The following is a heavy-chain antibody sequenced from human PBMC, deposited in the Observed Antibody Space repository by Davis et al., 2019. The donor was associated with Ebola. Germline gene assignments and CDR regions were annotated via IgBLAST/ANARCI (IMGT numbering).Heavy chain of an antibody. CDR2: IYYSGST. J-gene: IGHJ6*02. V-gene: IGHV4-61*01. CDR1: GGSVSSGSYY. CDR3: ARVDWLYYGMDV. D-gene: IGHD3-9*01. Sequence: MPGGSLRLSCTVSGGSVSSGSYYWSWIRQPPGKGLEWIGYIYYSGSTNYNPSLKSRVTISVDTSKNQFSLKLSSVTAADTAVYYCARVDWLYYGMDVWGQGTTVTVSS.